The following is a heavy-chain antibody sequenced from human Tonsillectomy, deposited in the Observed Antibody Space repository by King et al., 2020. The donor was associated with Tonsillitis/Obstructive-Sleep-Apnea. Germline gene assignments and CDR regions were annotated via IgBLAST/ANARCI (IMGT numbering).Heavy chain of an antibody. CDR1: VGSISSYY. CDR2: IYYSGST. Sequence: QLQESGPGLVKPSETLSLTCTVSVGSISSYYWSWIRQPPGKGLEWFGYIYYSGSTNYNPSHKSRVTISVDTSKNPFSLKLSPVTAADPAVYYCARHHVWSGYSYYYYGMDVWGQGTTVTVSS. CDR3: ARHHVWSGYSYYYYGMDV. V-gene: IGHV4-59*08. J-gene: IGHJ6*02. D-gene: IGHD3-3*01.